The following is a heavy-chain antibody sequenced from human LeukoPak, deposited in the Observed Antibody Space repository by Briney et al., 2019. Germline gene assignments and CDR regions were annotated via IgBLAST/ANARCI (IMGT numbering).Heavy chain of an antibody. CDR2: INPNSGGT. Sequence: ASVKVSCKASGYTFTGYYMHWVRQAPGQGLEWMGWINPNSGGTNYAQKFQGRVTMTRDTSISTAYMELSRLTSDDTAVYYCARDKSGNSGWYSYFDYWGQGTLVTVSS. CDR3: ARDKSGNSGWYSYFDY. J-gene: IGHJ4*02. V-gene: IGHV1-2*02. D-gene: IGHD6-19*01. CDR1: GYTFTGYY.